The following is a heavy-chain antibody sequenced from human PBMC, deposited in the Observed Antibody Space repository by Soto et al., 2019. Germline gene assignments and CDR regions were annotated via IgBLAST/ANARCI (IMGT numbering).Heavy chain of an antibody. V-gene: IGHV1-69*08. CDR1: GGTFSSYT. J-gene: IGHJ4*02. Sequence: QVQLVQSGAEVKKPGSSVKVSCKASGGTFSSYTISWVRQAPGQGLEWMGRIIPILGIANYAQKFQGRVTITAAESSSTGYMELSSMRSEDTAVYYYATDCIAAAGMGLDYWGQGTLVTVSS. CDR3: ATDCIAAAGMGLDY. D-gene: IGHD6-13*01. CDR2: IIPILGIA.